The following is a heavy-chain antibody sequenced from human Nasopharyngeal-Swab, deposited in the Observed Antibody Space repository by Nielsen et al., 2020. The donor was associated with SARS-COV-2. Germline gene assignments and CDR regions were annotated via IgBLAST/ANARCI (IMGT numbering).Heavy chain of an antibody. Sequence: GESLKISCAASGFTFSNYWMTWVRQAPGKGLEWVANIKQDESKKNYVDSVEGRFTISRDDAVNSLYPQMNSLRAEDTTVYYCARGGWYFDFWGRGTLVTVSS. CDR3: ARGGWYFDF. CDR1: GFTFSNYW. V-gene: IGHV3-7*04. J-gene: IGHJ2*01. CDR2: IKQDESKK.